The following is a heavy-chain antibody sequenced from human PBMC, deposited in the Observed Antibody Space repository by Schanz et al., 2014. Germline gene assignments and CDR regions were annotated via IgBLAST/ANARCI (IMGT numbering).Heavy chain of an antibody. CDR3: AREVGLYDRGWFDP. D-gene: IGHD3-22*01. CDR2: ISPYNGNT. V-gene: IGHV1-18*01. J-gene: IGHJ5*02. Sequence: QVQLVQSGAEVKKPGASVKVSCKASGYTFTSYGISWVRQAPGQGLEWMGWISPYNGNTNYAQKFRGRVTMTRDTSTSTVYMELSSLRSEDTAVYYCAREVGLYDRGWFDPWGQGTLVTVSS. CDR1: GYTFTSYG.